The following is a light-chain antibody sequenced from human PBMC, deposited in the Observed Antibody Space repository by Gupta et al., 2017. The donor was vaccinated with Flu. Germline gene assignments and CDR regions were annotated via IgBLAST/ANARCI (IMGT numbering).Light chain of an antibody. CDR2: KAS. Sequence: DIQMTQSPSTLSASVGDRVTITCRASQSISSWLAWYQQKPGKAPKVLIYKASSLQSGVPSRFSGSGSGTELTLTISSLQPDDFATYYCQQYNSYSGTFGQGTEVEIK. CDR3: QQYNSYSGT. J-gene: IGKJ1*01. CDR1: QSISSW. V-gene: IGKV1-5*03.